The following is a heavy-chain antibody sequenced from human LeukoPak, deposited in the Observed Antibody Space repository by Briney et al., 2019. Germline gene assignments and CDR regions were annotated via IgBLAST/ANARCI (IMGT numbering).Heavy chain of an antibody. CDR2: ISWDGAGA. Sequence: GVSLRLSCAASGFTFDDHIMHWVRQAPGKGLEWISLISWDGAGAYYAASVNGRFAISRDNMKKSLYLQMNSLTSEDTAVYYCAKGEYGDTWSHIDYWGQGTLVTVSS. D-gene: IGHD4-17*01. CDR1: GFTFDDHI. V-gene: IGHV3-43*01. J-gene: IGHJ4*02. CDR3: AKGEYGDTWSHIDY.